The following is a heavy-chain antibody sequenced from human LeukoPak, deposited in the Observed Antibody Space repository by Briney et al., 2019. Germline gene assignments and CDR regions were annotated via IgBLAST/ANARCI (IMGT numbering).Heavy chain of an antibody. D-gene: IGHD3-10*01. CDR1: GFTFSSYW. V-gene: IGHV3-74*01. CDR3: VRDGDWAFGD. CDR2: INSDGSST. J-gene: IGHJ4*02. Sequence: GGSLRLSCAASGFTFSSYWMHWVRQAPGKGLVWVSRINSDGSSTSYADSVKGRLTISRDNSNNMLYVQMNSLRAEDASVYYCVRDGDWAFGDWGQGTLVTVSS.